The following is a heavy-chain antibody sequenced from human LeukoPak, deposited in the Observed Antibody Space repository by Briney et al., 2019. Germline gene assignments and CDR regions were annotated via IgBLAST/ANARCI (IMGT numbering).Heavy chain of an antibody. Sequence: SETLSLTCTVSGGSISSYYWSWLRQPAGKGLEWIGRIYTSGSTNYNPSLKSRVTMSVDTSKNQFSLKLSSVTAADTAVYYCVRDSLYSNYFDYWGQGTLVTVSS. J-gene: IGHJ4*02. CDR1: GGSISSYY. CDR2: IYTSGST. D-gene: IGHD4-11*01. CDR3: VRDSLYSNYFDY. V-gene: IGHV4-4*07.